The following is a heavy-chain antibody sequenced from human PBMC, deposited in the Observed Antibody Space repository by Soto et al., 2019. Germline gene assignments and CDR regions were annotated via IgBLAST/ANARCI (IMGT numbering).Heavy chain of an antibody. CDR3: AKDLSRFGELSHPIGY. CDR2: ITCDGSSI. Sequence: HPGGSLRLSCAASGFTFSSYAMHWVRQAPGKGQEWVAGITCDGSSIGYADSVKGRFTISRDNAKNSLYLQMNSLRAEDTALYYCAKDLSRFGELSHPIGYWGQGTLVTVSS. V-gene: IGHV3-9*01. D-gene: IGHD3-10*02. CDR1: GFTFSSYA. J-gene: IGHJ4*02.